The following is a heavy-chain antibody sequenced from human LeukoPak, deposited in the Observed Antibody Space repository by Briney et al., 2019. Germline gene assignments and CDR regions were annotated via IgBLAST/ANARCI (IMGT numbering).Heavy chain of an antibody. CDR3: ARGQLVHYYGMDV. CDR2: ISGSGGST. Sequence: PGGSLRLSCAASGFTFSSYAMSWVRQAPGKGLEWVSAISGSGGSTYYADSVKGRFTISRDNSKNTLYLQMNSLRAEDTAVYYCARGQLVHYYGMDVWGQGTTVTVSS. CDR1: GFTFSSYA. D-gene: IGHD6-13*01. J-gene: IGHJ6*02. V-gene: IGHV3-23*01.